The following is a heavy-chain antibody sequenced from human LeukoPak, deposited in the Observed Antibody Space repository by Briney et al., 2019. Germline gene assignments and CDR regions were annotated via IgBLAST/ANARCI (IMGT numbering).Heavy chain of an antibody. J-gene: IGHJ4*02. D-gene: IGHD3-10*01. CDR1: GGTFGSYA. CDR3: ASITMVRGVIIGYPFDY. V-gene: IGHV1-69*05. CDR2: IIPIFGTA. Sequence: ASVKVSCKASGGTFGSYAISWVLQAPGQGLEWMGGIIPIFGTANYAQKFQGRVTITTDESTSTAYMELSSLRSEDTAVYYCASITMVRGVIIGYPFDYWGQGTLVTVSS.